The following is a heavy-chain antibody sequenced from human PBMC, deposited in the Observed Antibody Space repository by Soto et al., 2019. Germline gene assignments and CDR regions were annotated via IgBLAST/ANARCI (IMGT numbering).Heavy chain of an antibody. CDR3: ARALGSGSYEPPRSEYYYYYMDV. J-gene: IGHJ6*03. CDR2: INSDGSST. D-gene: IGHD3-10*01. Sequence: EVQLVESGGGLVQPGGSLRLSCAASGFTFSSYWMHWVRQAPGKGLVWVSRINSDGSSTSYADSVKGRFTISRDNAKNTLYLQMNRLRAEDTAVYYCARALGSGSYEPPRSEYYYYYMDVWGKGTTVTVSS. V-gene: IGHV3-74*01. CDR1: GFTFSSYW.